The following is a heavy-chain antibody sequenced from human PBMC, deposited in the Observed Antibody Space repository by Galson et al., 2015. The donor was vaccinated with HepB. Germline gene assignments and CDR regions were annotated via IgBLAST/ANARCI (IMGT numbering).Heavy chain of an antibody. D-gene: IGHD2-2*01. CDR1: GFTFSSYA. CDR2: ISYDGSNK. CDR3: ARCSSTSPWANYYYYMDV. Sequence: SLRLSCAASGFTFSSYAMHWVRQAPGKGLEWVAVISYDGSNKYYADSVKGRFNISRDNSKNTLYLQMNSLRAEDTAVYYCARCSSTSPWANYYYYMDVWGKGTTVTVSS. V-gene: IGHV3-30-3*01. J-gene: IGHJ6*03.